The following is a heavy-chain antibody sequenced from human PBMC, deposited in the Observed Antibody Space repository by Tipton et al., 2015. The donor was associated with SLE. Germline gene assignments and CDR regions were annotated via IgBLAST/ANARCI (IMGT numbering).Heavy chain of an antibody. CDR3: ARGTSIFGVGRHFDY. V-gene: IGHV4-59*01. Sequence: TLSLTCTVSGGSISGYYWSWIRQPPGKGLEWIGYIYYGGSTNYTPSLKSRVTISVDTSKNQFSLRLSSVTAADTAVYYCARGTSIFGVGRHFDYWGQGTLVTVSS. J-gene: IGHJ4*02. CDR1: GGSISGYY. CDR2: IYYGGST. D-gene: IGHD3-3*01.